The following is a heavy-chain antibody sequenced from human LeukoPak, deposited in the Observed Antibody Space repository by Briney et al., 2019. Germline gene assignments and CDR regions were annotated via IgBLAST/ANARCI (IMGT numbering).Heavy chain of an antibody. Sequence: SETLSLTCTVSGGSISNYYWSWIRQPPGKGLEWIGYISYSGITNYNPSLKSRVTISVDTSKNQFSLKLSSVTAADTAVYYCARGRTYRSSSWFDPWGQGTLVTVSS. V-gene: IGHV4-59*01. CDR1: GGSISNYY. CDR2: ISYSGIT. CDR3: ARGRTYRSSSWFDP. J-gene: IGHJ5*02. D-gene: IGHD6-6*01.